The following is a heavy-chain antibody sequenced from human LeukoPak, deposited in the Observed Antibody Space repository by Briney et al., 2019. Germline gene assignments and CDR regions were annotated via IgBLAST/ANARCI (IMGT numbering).Heavy chain of an antibody. CDR1: GGSFSGYY. D-gene: IGHD2-15*01. V-gene: IGHV4-34*01. J-gene: IGHJ5*02. CDR2: INHSGST. Sequence: SETLSLTCAVYGGSFSGYYWSWIRQPPGKGLEWIGEINHSGSTNYNPSLKSRVTISVDTSKNQFSLKLSSVTAADTAVYYCAKGYCSGGSCYADRHWFDPWGQGTLVTVSS. CDR3: AKGYCSGGSCYADRHWFDP.